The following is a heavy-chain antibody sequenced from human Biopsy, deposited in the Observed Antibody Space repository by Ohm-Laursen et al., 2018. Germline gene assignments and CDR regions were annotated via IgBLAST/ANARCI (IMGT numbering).Heavy chain of an antibody. D-gene: IGHD2/OR15-2a*01. CDR1: GGSISSDY. V-gene: IGHV4-59*01. CDR3: ARATNSTGWPYYYFYGMDV. CDR2: IYYSGST. J-gene: IGHJ6*02. Sequence: GTLSLTCTVSGGSISSDYWSWIRQTPGKGLEWIGYIYYSGSTNYNPSLKSQVTISVDTSKNQFSLRLNSVTAADTAVYYCARATNSTGWPYYYFYGMDVWGHGTTVTVSS.